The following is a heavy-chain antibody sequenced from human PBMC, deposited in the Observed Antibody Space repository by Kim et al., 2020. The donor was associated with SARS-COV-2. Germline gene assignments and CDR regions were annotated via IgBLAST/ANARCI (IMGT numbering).Heavy chain of an antibody. J-gene: IGHJ3*02. CDR1: GYTFTSYA. D-gene: IGHD1-26*01. CDR3: ASTPRRSGSLNPVAFDI. CDR2: INAGNGNT. Sequence: ASVKVSCKASGYTFTSYAMHWVRQAPGQRLEWMGWINAGNGNTKYSQKFQGRVTITRDTSASTAYMELSSLRSEDTAVYYCASTPRRSGSLNPVAFDIWGQGTMVTVSS. V-gene: IGHV1-3*01.